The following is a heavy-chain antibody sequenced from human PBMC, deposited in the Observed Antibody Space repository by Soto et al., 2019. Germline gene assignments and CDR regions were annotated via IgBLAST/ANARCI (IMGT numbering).Heavy chain of an antibody. D-gene: IGHD1-1*01. CDR2: IKSKANGGTT. CDR1: GLTFINAW. Sequence: EVHLVESGGGLVKPGGSLTVSCATSGLTFINAWMNWVRQTPGRGLEWVGRIKSKANGGTTDYAAPVKGRFTISRDDSKDTLYVQMDSLKIEDTGVYYCTDSVQASGWFDPWGQGTLVTVSS. J-gene: IGHJ5*02. CDR3: TDSVQASGWFDP. V-gene: IGHV3-15*07.